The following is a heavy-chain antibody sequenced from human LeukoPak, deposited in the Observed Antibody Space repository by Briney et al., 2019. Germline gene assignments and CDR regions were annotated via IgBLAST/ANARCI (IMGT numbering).Heavy chain of an antibody. D-gene: IGHD2-2*01. Sequence: SGRTLFHPTPPLTLTCTFSGFSLSTRGVGVGWSRQPPAKALEWLALIYWNDDKRYIPSLKIRLTITKDTSKNQVVITMTNMDPVHTATYSCENSTGNYCSSNSCLNWFDPWGQGILVTISS. CDR2: IYWNDDK. J-gene: IGHJ5*02. CDR3: ENSTGNYCSSNSCLNWFDP. V-gene: IGHV2-5*01. CDR1: GFSLSTRGVG.